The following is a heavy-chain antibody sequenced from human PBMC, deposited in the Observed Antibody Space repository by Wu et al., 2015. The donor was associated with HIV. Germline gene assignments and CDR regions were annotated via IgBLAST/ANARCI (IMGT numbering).Heavy chain of an antibody. CDR3: ARDWAGFDY. Sequence: QIQLVQSGAEVKKPGASVKVSCKTSGYTFSDYAVHWVRQAPGQGLEWLGWLRHKTGEATYARELQGRVAMTWDTSISTAFLELSGLRLDDTAVYFCARDWAGFDYWGQGTLVTVSS. D-gene: IGHD3-16*01. CDR1: GYTFSDYA. J-gene: IGHJ4*02. V-gene: IGHV1-2*02. CDR2: LRHKTGEA.